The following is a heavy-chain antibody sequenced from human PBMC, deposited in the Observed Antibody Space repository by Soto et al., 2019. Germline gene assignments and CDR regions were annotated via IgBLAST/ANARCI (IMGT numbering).Heavy chain of an antibody. J-gene: IGHJ4*02. CDR1: GFTFSIYC. V-gene: IGHV3-48*02. Sequence: EVQLVESGGGLVQPGGSLRLTCAASGFTFSIYCMNWVRQAPGKGLEWVSYISSSSSTIYYADSVKGRFTISRDNAKISLHLQMNGLRDEDTAVYFCAREEYSYDNSGFVDYWGQGTRVTVSS. CDR3: AREEYSYDNSGFVDY. CDR2: ISSSSSTI. D-gene: IGHD3-22*01.